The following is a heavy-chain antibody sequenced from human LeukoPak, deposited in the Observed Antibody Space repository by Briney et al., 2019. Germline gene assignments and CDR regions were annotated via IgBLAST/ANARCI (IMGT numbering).Heavy chain of an antibody. V-gene: IGHV3-23*01. CDR2: ISGSGGST. CDR1: GFTVSSNS. J-gene: IGHJ4*02. D-gene: IGHD5-12*01. Sequence: GGSLRLSCTVSGFTVSSNSMSWVRQAPGKGLEWVSAISGSGGSTYYADSVKGRFTISRDNSKNTLYLQMNSLRAEDTVVYYCAKDQYSGYDYVFDYWGQGTLVTVSS. CDR3: AKDQYSGYDYVFDY.